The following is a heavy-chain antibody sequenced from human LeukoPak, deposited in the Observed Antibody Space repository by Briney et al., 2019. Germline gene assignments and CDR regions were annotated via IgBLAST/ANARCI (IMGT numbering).Heavy chain of an antibody. V-gene: IGHV3-30*18. CDR3: AKKPSASDDAFDI. CDR1: GFTFSSYG. J-gene: IGHJ3*02. CDR2: ISYDGSNK. Sequence: GGSLRLSCAASGFTFSSYGMHWVRQAPGKGLEWVAVISYDGSNKYYADSVKGRFTISRDNSKNTLYLQMNSLRAEDTAVYYCAKKPSASDDAFDIWGQGTMVTVSS.